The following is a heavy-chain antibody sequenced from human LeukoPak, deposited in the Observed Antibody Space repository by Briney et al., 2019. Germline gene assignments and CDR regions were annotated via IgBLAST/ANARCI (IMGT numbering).Heavy chain of an antibody. D-gene: IGHD6-25*01. CDR1: GYTFTGYY. CDR3: ARERVAAPPYHYGMDV. J-gene: IGHJ6*02. V-gene: IGHV1-2*02. Sequence: ASVKVSCKASGYTFTGYYMHWVRQAPGQGLEWMGWINPNSGGTNYAQKFQGRVTMTWDTSISTAYMELSRLRSDDTAVYYCARERVAAPPYHYGMDVWGQGTTVTVSS. CDR2: INPNSGGT.